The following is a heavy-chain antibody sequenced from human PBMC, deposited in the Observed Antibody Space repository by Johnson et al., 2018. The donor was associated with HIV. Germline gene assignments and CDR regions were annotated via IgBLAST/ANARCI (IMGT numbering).Heavy chain of an antibody. D-gene: IGHD5-18*01. CDR3: ARDGRDLVTRGAFDI. CDR2: IFSVGNT. Sequence: VQLVESGGGVVQPGGSLRLSCTASGFTVSSNYMNWVRQAPGKGLEWVSLIFSVGNTYYADSVKGRFPISRDNSINMVYLQMDSRRPEDTAVYYCARDGRDLVTRGAFDIGGQGTVVTVSS. J-gene: IGHJ3*02. V-gene: IGHV3-66*02. CDR1: GFTVSSNY.